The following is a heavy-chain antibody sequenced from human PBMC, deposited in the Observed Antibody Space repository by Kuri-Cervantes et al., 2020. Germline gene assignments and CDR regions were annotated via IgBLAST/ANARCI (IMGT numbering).Heavy chain of an antibody. D-gene: IGHD3-16*01. CDR3: VRRGDLGGRRGYDI. V-gene: IGHV3-53*01. CDR2: MTNSGDG. CDR1: GFSFNTVW. J-gene: IGHJ3*02. Sequence: GESLKISCAAAGFSFNTVWMSWVRQAPGKGLEWVSGMTNSGDGYYADSVRGRSTISRDNSKNTLDLQMNSLRAEDTAMYYCVRRGDLGGRRGYDIWGQGTMVTVSS.